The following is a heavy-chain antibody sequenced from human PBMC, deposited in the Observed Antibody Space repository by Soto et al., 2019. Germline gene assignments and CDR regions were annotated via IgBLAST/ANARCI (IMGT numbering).Heavy chain of an antibody. Sequence: QVQLQQWGAGLLKPSETLSLTCAVYGGSFSGYYCSWIRQPPGKGLEWIGDINHSGSTNYNPSLKSRVTISVDTSKNQFSLKLSSVTAADTAVYYCARGEYSGYDHWGQGTMVTVSS. D-gene: IGHD5-12*01. CDR1: GGSFSGYY. CDR2: INHSGST. J-gene: IGHJ3*01. CDR3: ARGEYSGYDH. V-gene: IGHV4-34*01.